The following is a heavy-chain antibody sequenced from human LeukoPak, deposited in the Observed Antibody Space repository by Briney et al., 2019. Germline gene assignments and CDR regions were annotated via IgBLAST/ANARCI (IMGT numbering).Heavy chain of an antibody. CDR1: GFTFSSYA. V-gene: IGHV3-30-3*01. CDR3: ARAFRSFGEIFDY. Sequence: PGRSLRLSCAASGFTFSSYAMHWVRQAPGKGLEWVAVISYDGSNKYYADSVKGRFTISRDNSKNTLYLQMNSLRAEDMAVYYCARAFRSFGEIFDYWGQGTLVTVSS. J-gene: IGHJ4*02. D-gene: IGHD3-10*01. CDR2: ISYDGSNK.